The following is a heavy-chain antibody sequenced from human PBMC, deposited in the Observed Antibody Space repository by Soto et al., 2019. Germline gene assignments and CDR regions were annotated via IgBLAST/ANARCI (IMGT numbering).Heavy chain of an antibody. CDR2: ISYDGSNK. CDR3: AKDNDPMIVVVGDAFDI. J-gene: IGHJ3*02. D-gene: IGHD3-22*01. Sequence: ALRLSCAASGFTFSSYGMHWVRQAPGKGLEWVAVISYDGSNKYYADSVKGRFTISRDNSKNTLYLQMNSLRAEDTAVYYCAKDNDPMIVVVGDAFDIWGQGTMVTVSS. CDR1: GFTFSSYG. V-gene: IGHV3-30*18.